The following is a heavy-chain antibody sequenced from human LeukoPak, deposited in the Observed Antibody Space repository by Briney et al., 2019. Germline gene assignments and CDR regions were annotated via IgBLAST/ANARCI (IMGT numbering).Heavy chain of an antibody. CDR3: ARTHRQRAGWFDP. V-gene: IGHV3-48*04. Sequence: GGSLRLSCAASGFTFSSYSMNWVRQAPGKGLEWVSYISSSSTIYYADSVKGRFTISRDNAKNSLYLQMNSLRAEDTAVYYCARTHRQRAGWFDPWGQGTLVTVSS. CDR1: GFTFSSYS. D-gene: IGHD6-25*01. J-gene: IGHJ5*02. CDR2: ISSSSTI.